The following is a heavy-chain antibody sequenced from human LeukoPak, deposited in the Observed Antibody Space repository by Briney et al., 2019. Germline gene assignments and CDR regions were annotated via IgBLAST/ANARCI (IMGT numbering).Heavy chain of an antibody. V-gene: IGHV3-13*01. CDR3: ARGLGYCSGGSCRDDAFDI. Sequence: GGSLRLSCAASGFTFSSYDMHWVRQATGKGLEWVSAIGTAGDTYYPGSVKGRFTISRGNAKNSLYLQMNSLRAGDTAVYYCARGLGYCSGGSCRDDAFDIWGQGTMVTVSS. J-gene: IGHJ3*02. CDR2: IGTAGDT. CDR1: GFTFSSYD. D-gene: IGHD2-15*01.